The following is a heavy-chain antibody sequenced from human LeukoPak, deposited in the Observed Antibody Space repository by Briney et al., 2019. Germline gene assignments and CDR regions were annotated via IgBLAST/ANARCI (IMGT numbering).Heavy chain of an antibody. CDR3: ARDRHYDAFDI. CDR2: IYYSGST. J-gene: IGHJ3*02. CDR1: GGSISSGSYY. D-gene: IGHD3-10*01. V-gene: IGHV4-61*10. Sequence: SETLSLTCKVSGGSISSGSYYWSWIRQPAGKGLEWLGRIYYSGSTNYNPSLKSRVTISVDTSKNQFSLKLSSVTAADTAVYYCARDRHYDAFDIWGQGTMVTVSS.